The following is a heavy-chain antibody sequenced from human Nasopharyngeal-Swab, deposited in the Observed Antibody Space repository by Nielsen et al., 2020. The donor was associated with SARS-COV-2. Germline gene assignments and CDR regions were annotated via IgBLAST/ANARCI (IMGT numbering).Heavy chain of an antibody. J-gene: IGHJ4*02. CDR3: ARGSAYGQWLLD. CDR1: GASMRNYY. CDR2: IYGSGTT. V-gene: IGHV4-59*13. Sequence: SETLSLTCTVSGASMRNYYWNWIRQSPGKGPEWIGYIYGSGTTNYNPSLKSRVTLSLDASNKQFSLKLNSLTAADTAVYYCARGSAYGQWLLDWGQGTQVAVSS. D-gene: IGHD6-19*01.